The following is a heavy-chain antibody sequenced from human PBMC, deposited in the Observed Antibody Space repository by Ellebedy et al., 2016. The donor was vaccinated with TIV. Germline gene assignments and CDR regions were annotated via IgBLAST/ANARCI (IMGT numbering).Heavy chain of an antibody. CDR2: INHSGST. D-gene: IGHD3-16*01. CDR3: AGAYLGDPHWFDP. J-gene: IGHJ5*02. V-gene: IGHV4-34*10. CDR1: GGPFSGYY. Sequence: MPGGSLRLSCGVYGGPFSGYYWSWIRQPPGKGLEWLGEINHSGSTNYNPVVKSRITMSVDTHREQFSLKLSSVTSADTAIYFCAGAYLGDPHWFDPWGQGIPVIVSS.